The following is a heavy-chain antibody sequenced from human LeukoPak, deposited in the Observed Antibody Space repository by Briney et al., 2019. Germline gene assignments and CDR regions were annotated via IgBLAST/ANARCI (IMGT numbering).Heavy chain of an antibody. Sequence: PSETLSFTCTVSGGSISSYYWSWIRQPPGKGLEWIGYIYYRGSTNYNPSLKSRVTISVDTSKNQFSLKLSSVTAADTAVYYCARLNVVTQYYFDYWGQGTLVTVSS. CDR2: IYYRGST. D-gene: IGHD4-23*01. J-gene: IGHJ4*02. CDR1: GGSISSYY. V-gene: IGHV4-59*08. CDR3: ARLNVVTQYYFDY.